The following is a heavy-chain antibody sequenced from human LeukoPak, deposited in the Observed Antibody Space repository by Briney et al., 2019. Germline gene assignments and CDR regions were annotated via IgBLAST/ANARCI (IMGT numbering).Heavy chain of an antibody. Sequence: ASVKVSCKASGYTFTGYHMHWVRQAPGQGLEWMGRINPNSGGTNYAQKFQGRVTMTRDTSISTAYMELSRLRSDDTAVYYCARADKSSGWYYFDYWGQGTLVTVSS. CDR2: INPNSGGT. V-gene: IGHV1-2*06. J-gene: IGHJ4*02. CDR3: ARADKSSGWYYFDY. D-gene: IGHD6-19*01. CDR1: GYTFTGYH.